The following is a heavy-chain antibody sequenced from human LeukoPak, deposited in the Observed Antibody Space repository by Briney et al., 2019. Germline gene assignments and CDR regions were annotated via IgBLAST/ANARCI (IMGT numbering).Heavy chain of an antibody. CDR2: IYSGGST. CDR3: ARDRNTDYGMDV. CDR1: GFTVSSYY. V-gene: IGHV3-66*01. D-gene: IGHD1-14*01. Sequence: GGSLRLSCAASGFTVSSYYMSWVRQTPGRGLEWVSVIYSGGSTYYADSVRGRFTISRDNSKNTLYLQMNSLRAEDTAIYYCARDRNTDYGMDVWGQGTTVTVSS. J-gene: IGHJ6*02.